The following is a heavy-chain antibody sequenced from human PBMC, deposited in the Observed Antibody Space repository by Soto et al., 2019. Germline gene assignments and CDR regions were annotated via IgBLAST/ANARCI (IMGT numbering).Heavy chain of an antibody. CDR1: GFTVSSNY. V-gene: IGHV3-66*01. CDR2: IYSGGST. Sequence: GGSLRLSCAASGFTVSSNYMSWVRQAPGKGLEWVSVIYSGGSTYYADSVKGGFTISRANSKNTLYLQMNSLRAEDTAVYYCAREGYSGYVFDYWGQGTLVTVSS. D-gene: IGHD5-12*01. CDR3: AREGYSGYVFDY. J-gene: IGHJ4*02.